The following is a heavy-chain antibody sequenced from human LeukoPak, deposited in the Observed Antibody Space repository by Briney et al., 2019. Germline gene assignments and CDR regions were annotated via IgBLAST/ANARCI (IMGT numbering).Heavy chain of an antibody. Sequence: GGSLRLSCAASGFTFTNYAMHWVRQAPGKGLEWVAVISYDGSNEYYADSVEGRFSISRDNSKNTLYLQMNSLRAEDTAVYYCAKDLYYYDSSGYSGYFDYWGQGTLVTVSS. CDR2: ISYDGSNE. CDR1: GFTFTNYA. V-gene: IGHV3-30*18. D-gene: IGHD3-22*01. CDR3: AKDLYYYDSSGYSGYFDY. J-gene: IGHJ4*02.